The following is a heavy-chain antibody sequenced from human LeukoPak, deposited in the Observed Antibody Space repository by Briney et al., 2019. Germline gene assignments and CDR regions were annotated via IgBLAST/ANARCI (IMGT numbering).Heavy chain of an antibody. Sequence: GGSLRLSCAASGFTFSSDWTSWVRQAPGKGLEWVANIKQDGSEKYYVDSVKGRFTISRDNAKNSLYLQMNSLRSDDTAVYYCARDRRDSSGWDSNYYNYYYMDVWGKGTTVTVSS. J-gene: IGHJ6*03. V-gene: IGHV3-7*03. D-gene: IGHD6-19*01. CDR1: GFTFSSDW. CDR2: IKQDGSEK. CDR3: ARDRRDSSGWDSNYYNYYYMDV.